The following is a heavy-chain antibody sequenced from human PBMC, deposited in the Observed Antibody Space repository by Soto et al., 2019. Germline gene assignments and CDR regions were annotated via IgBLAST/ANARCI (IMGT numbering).Heavy chain of an antibody. J-gene: IGHJ5*02. CDR2: IIPIFGTR. D-gene: IGHD2-15*01. CDR3: AKDGGREGYFVNWFDP. CDR1: GGTFSNYA. Sequence: VQLVQSGAEVKKPGSSVKVSCKASGGTFSNYAITWVRQAPGQGLEWLGSIIPIFGTRDYAQKFQGRVTITADDSTTTAYMELSSLRSEDTAVYYCAKDGGREGYFVNWFDPWGQGTLVTVSS. V-gene: IGHV1-69*15.